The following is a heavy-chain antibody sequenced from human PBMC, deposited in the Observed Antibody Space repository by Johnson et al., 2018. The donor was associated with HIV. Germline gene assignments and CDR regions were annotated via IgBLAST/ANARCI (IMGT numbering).Heavy chain of an antibody. J-gene: IGHJ3*02. CDR3: AKVAVATAAGGVALDI. V-gene: IGHV3-30*02. Sequence: QVQLVESGGGVVQPGGSLRLSCAASGFTFADYGMHWVRQPPGKGLEWVAFIAHDESITHYADSVKGRFTISRDTSTNTLYLQINSLRAEDTGVYYCAKVAVATAAGGVALDIWGPGTMVTVSS. D-gene: IGHD6-13*01. CDR2: IAHDESIT. CDR1: GFTFADYG.